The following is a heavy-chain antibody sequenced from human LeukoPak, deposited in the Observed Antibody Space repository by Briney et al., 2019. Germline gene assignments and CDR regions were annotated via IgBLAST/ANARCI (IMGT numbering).Heavy chain of an antibody. CDR2: ISGSAGRI. J-gene: IGHJ4*02. CDR3: AKNPRLEGWIYFDS. CDR1: GFTFSSYS. Sequence: GGSLRLSCAASGFTFSSYSMSWVRQAPGKGLEWVSSISGSAGRIDYADSVKGRFTISRGNSKNTLSLQMNSLTAEDTAVYYCAKNPRLEGWIYFDSWGQGILVTVSS. V-gene: IGHV3-23*01. D-gene: IGHD1-1*01.